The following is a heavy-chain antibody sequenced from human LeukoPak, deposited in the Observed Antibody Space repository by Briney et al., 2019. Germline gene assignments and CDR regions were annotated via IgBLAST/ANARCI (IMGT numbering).Heavy chain of an antibody. V-gene: IGHV1-46*01. CDR2: INPSGGST. CDR1: GYTFTSYY. D-gene: IGHD6-13*01. Sequence: ASVKVSCKASGYTFTSYYMHWVRQAPGQGLEWMGIINPSGGSTSYAQKFQGRVTMTRDRSTSTVYMELSSLRFEDTAVYYCARLGAAAVDYLGQGTLVTVSS. J-gene: IGHJ4*02. CDR3: ARLGAAAVDY.